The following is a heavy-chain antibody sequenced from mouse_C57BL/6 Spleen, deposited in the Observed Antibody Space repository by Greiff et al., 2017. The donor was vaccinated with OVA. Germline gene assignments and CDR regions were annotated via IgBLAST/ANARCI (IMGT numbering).Heavy chain of an antibody. CDR1: GYTFTDYN. CDR3: ARPLTTGTEFAD. J-gene: IGHJ3*01. CDR2: INPNNGGT. Sequence: EVQLQQSGPELVKPGASVKIPCKASGYTFTDYNMDWVKQSHGKSLEWIGDINPNNGGTIYNQKFKGKATLTVDKSSRTAYMELRSLTSEDTADYYCARPLTTGTEFADWGQGTLVTVSA. D-gene: IGHD4-1*02. V-gene: IGHV1-18*01.